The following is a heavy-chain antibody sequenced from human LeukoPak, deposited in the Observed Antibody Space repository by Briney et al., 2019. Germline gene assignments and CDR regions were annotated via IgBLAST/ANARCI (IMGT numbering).Heavy chain of an antibody. D-gene: IGHD4-17*01. CDR1: GFTFSSYS. CDR3: ARRGTDYGDYLDY. V-gene: IGHV3-21*01. CDR2: ISSSSSYI. J-gene: IGHJ4*02. Sequence: GGSLRLSCAASGFTFSSYSMNWVRQAPGKGLEWVSSISSSSSYIYYADSVKGRFTISRDNAKNSLYLQMNSLRAEDTAVYYCARRGTDYGDYLDYWGQGTPVTVSS.